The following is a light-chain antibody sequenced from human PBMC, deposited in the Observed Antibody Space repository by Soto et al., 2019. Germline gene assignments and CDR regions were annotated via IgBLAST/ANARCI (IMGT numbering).Light chain of an antibody. CDR1: QSVSSSY. CDR3: QQYGSSPPLT. CDR2: GAS. Sequence: EIVLTQSPGTLSLSPGERATLSCRDSQSVSSSYLAWYQQKPGQAPRLLIYGASSRATCIPDRFSGSGSGTEFTITISRLEPEDFAGYYCQQYGSSPPLTFGQGTKVEIK. J-gene: IGKJ1*01. V-gene: IGKV3-20*01.